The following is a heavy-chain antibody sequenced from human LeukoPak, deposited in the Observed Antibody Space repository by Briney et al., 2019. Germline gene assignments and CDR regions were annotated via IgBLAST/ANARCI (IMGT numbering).Heavy chain of an antibody. CDR2: INHSGST. V-gene: IGHV4-34*01. D-gene: IGHD3-3*01. J-gene: IGHJ5*02. Sequence: PSETLSHTCAVYGGSLSGYYWSWLRQPPGKGLEWIGEINHSGSTNYNPSLMSRVTIPVDTSKNQFSLKMSSVTATDTAVYYCARGRRRRITIFGVRQTWFDPWGQGTLVTVSS. CDR3: ARGRRRRITIFGVRQTWFDP. CDR1: GGSLSGYY.